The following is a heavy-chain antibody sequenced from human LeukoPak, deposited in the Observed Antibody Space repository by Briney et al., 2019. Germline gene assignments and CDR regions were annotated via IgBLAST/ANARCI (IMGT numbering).Heavy chain of an antibody. D-gene: IGHD3-16*02. V-gene: IGHV1-2*02. Sequence: ASVKVSRKASGYTFSGYQIHWVRQAPGQRLEWMGWINPNSGDTKYAQKFQGRVTMTSDTSTSTVYMELSRLSSDDTAVYSCARGAVSGTYRYLYWGQGTLVTVPS. CDR1: GYTFSGYQ. CDR2: INPNSGDT. CDR3: ARGAVSGTYRYLY. J-gene: IGHJ4*02.